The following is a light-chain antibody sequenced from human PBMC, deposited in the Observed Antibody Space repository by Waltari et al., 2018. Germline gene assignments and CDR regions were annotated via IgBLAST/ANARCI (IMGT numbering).Light chain of an antibody. CDR1: QSISSY. CDR3: QQSYSTPFT. CDR2: AAS. J-gene: IGKJ3*01. V-gene: IGKV1-39*01. Sequence: DIQLTQSPSSLSASVGDRVTITCQARQSISSYLNWYPQKPGTAPKLLIYAASSLHSGVPSRFSGRRSGTEFTLTISSLQPEDFATYYCQQSYSTPFTFGPGTKVDIK.